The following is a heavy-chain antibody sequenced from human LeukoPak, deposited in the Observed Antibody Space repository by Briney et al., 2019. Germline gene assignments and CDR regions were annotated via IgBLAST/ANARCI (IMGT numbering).Heavy chain of an antibody. CDR1: GYTFTSYD. D-gene: IGHD5/OR15-5a*01. CDR2: MNPNSGNT. Sequence: ASVKVSCKASGYTFTSYDINWVRQATGQGLEWMGWMNPNSGNTGYAQKFQGRVTMTRNTSISTAYMELSSLRSEDTAVYYCARSLPTRHYYYGMDVWGQGTTVTVSS. CDR3: ARSLPTRHYYYGMDV. J-gene: IGHJ6*02. V-gene: IGHV1-8*01.